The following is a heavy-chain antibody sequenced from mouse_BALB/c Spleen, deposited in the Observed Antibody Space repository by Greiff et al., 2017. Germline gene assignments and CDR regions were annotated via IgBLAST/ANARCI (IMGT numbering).Heavy chain of an antibody. CDR3: ARHKGYFDV. J-gene: IGHJ1*01. Sequence: DVQLQESGGGLVKPGGSLKLSCAASGFAFSSYDMSWVRQTPEKRLEWVAYISSGGGSTYYPDTVKGRFTISRDNAKNTLYLQMSSLKSEDTAMYYCARHKGYFDVWGAGTTVTVSS. CDR2: ISSGGGST. CDR1: GFAFSSYD. V-gene: IGHV5-12-1*01.